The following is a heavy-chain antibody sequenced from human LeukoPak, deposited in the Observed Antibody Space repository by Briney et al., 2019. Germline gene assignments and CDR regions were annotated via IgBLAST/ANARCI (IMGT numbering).Heavy chain of an antibody. V-gene: IGHV3-30*18. CDR1: GFTFSSYG. CDR3: AKDRRYYDSSGYPDY. Sequence: GRSLRLSCAASGFTFSSYGMHWVRQAPGKGLEWVAVISYDGSNKYYADSVKGQFTISRDNSKNTLYLQMNSLRAEDTAVYYCAKDRRYYDSSGYPDYWGQRTLVTVSS. D-gene: IGHD3-22*01. CDR2: ISYDGSNK. J-gene: IGHJ4*02.